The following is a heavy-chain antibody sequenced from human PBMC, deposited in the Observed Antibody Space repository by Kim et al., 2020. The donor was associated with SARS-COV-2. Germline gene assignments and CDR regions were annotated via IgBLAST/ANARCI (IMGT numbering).Heavy chain of an antibody. CDR1: GGSFSGYY. CDR3: ARGARWIQLWLPDYYYYYGMDV. V-gene: IGHV4-34*01. CDR2: INHSGST. Sequence: SETLSLTCAVYGGSFSGYYWSWIRQPPGKGLEWIGEINHSGSTNYNPSLKSRVTISVDTSKNQFSLKLSSVTAADTAVYYCARGARWIQLWLPDYYYYYGMDVWGQGTTVTVSS. J-gene: IGHJ6*02. D-gene: IGHD5-18*01.